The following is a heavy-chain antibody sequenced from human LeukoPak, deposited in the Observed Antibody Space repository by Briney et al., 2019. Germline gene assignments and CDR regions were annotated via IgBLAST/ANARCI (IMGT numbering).Heavy chain of an antibody. V-gene: IGHV4-39*07. CDR1: GGSISSSSYY. CDR2: IYYSGST. J-gene: IGHJ3*02. D-gene: IGHD1-26*01. Sequence: PSETLSLTCTVSGGSISSSSYYWGWIRPPPGKGLEWIGSIYYSGSTYYNPSLKSRVTISVDTSKNQFSLKLSSVTAADTAVYYCARESREWEPLDAFDIWGQGTMVTVSS. CDR3: ARESREWEPLDAFDI.